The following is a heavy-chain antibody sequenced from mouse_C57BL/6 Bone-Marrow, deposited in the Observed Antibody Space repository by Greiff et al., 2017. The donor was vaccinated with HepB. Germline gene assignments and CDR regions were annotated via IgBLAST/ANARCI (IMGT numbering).Heavy chain of an antibody. V-gene: IGHV1-63*01. CDR3: ARTGIYWYFDV. CDR2: IYPGGGYT. D-gene: IGHD4-1*01. J-gene: IGHJ1*03. Sequence: QVQLQQSGAELVRPGTSVKMSCKASGYTFTNYWIGWAKQRPGHGLEWIGDIYPGGGYTNYNEKFKGKATLTADKSSSTAYMQFGSLTSEDSAIYYWARTGIYWYFDVWGTGTTVTVSS. CDR1: GYTFTNYW.